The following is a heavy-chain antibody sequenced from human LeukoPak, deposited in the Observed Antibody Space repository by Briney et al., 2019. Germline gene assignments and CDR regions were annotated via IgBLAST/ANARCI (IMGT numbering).Heavy chain of an antibody. D-gene: IGHD4-17*01. CDR3: ATMTTVTPH. J-gene: IGHJ4*02. CDR1: GFTFSSHA. V-gene: IGHV3-23*01. Sequence: GGSLRLSCTASGFTFSSHAMSWVRQAPGKGLEWVSAISGSGVTTYYADSVKGRFTISRDNAKNSLYLQMNSLRAEDTAVYYCATMTTVTPHWGQGTLVTVSS. CDR2: ISGSGVTT.